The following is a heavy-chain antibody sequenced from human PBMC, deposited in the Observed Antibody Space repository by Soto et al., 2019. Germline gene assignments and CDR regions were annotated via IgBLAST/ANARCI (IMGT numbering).Heavy chain of an antibody. CDR3: ARVAPSNDGRDV. J-gene: IGHJ6*02. V-gene: IGHV3-33*01. D-gene: IGHD2-2*01. Sequence: QMQLVESGGGVVQPGRSLRLSCGVSGFTFSSYGMHWVRQAPGKGLEWVAVIWYDGSNKYYADSVQGRFTISRDNSKNTRYLQMNSLRAEDTAVYYCARVAPSNDGRDVWGQGTTVTVSS. CDR2: IWYDGSNK. CDR1: GFTFSSYG.